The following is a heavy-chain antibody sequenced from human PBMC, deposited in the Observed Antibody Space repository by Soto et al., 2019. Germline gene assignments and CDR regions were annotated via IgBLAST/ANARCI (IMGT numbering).Heavy chain of an antibody. J-gene: IGHJ4*02. D-gene: IGHD3-22*01. CDR3: VRFTVVDGSNY. V-gene: IGHV3-74*01. Sequence: EVQLVESGGGLVQPGGSLRLSCAASGFTFDSNWMHWVRQAPGEGLVWVSRINSDGSSTSYADSVKGRFSISRDNAKKTLYLQMNSLRVEHTAVYYCVRFTVVDGSNYWGQGALVTVSS. CDR1: GFTFDSNW. CDR2: INSDGSST.